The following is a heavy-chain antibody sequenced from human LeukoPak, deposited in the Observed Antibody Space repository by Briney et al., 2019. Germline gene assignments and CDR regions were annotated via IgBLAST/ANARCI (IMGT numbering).Heavy chain of an antibody. CDR3: ARLHSSGWHFDY. V-gene: IGHV3-21*01. D-gene: IGHD6-19*01. CDR1: GFTFSSYS. CDR2: ISSSSSYI. Sequence: AGGSLRLSCAASGFTFSSYSMNWVRQAPGKGLEWVSSISSSSSYIYYADSVKGRFTISRDNAKNSLYLQMNSLRAEDTAVYYCARLHSSGWHFDYWGQGTLVTVSS. J-gene: IGHJ4*02.